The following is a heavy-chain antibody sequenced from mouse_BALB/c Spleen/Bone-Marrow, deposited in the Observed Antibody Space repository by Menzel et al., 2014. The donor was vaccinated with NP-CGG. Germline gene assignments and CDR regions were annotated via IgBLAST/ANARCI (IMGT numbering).Heavy chain of an antibody. Sequence: QVQLQQPGAELVKPGASVKLSCKASGYTFTNYWMHWVKQRPGQGLEWIGKIDPSDSYSNYNQKLKGKATSTVDKSSSTAYMQLSSLTSEDSAVYYCALYGSYPVYWGQGTLVTVSA. D-gene: IGHD2-1*01. CDR3: ALYGSYPVY. J-gene: IGHJ3*01. CDR1: GYTFTNYW. CDR2: IDPSDSYS. V-gene: IGHV1-69*02.